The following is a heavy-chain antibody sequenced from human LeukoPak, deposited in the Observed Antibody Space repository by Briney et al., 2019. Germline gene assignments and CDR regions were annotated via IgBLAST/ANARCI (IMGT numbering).Heavy chain of an antibody. CDR2: IYYSGST. CDR3: ARDGSRTGWYAGDY. Sequence: SETLSLTCTVSGVSISSGGYYWSWIRQHPGKGLEWIGYIYYSGSTYYNPSLKSRVTISVDTSKNQFSLKLSSVTAADTAVYYCARDGSRTGWYAGDYWGQGILVTVSS. CDR1: GVSISSGGYY. V-gene: IGHV4-31*03. J-gene: IGHJ4*02. D-gene: IGHD6-19*01.